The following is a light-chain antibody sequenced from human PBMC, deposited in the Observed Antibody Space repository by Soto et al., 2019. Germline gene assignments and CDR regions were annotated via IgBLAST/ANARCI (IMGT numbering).Light chain of an antibody. Sequence: HSALTQPASVSGSPGQSITISCTGTSSDVGGYNFVSWYQQHPGKAPKLMIYDVSNRPSGVSNRFSGSKSGNTASLTISGLQAEDEADYYCSSYRSSSTWVFGGGTKLTVL. CDR3: SSYRSSSTWV. CDR1: SSDVGGYNF. J-gene: IGLJ3*02. CDR2: DVS. V-gene: IGLV2-14*01.